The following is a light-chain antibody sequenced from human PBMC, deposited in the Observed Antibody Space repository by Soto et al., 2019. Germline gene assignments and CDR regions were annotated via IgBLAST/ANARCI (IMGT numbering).Light chain of an antibody. V-gene: IGLV2-14*01. Sequence: QSVLTQPASVSGSPGQSITISCTGTSSDVGAYNYVSWYQQHPGKAPELMIYDVSNRPSGVSNRFSGSKSGNTASLTISGLQAEDEADYYCTSYAGSSTYAFGTGTKVT. J-gene: IGLJ1*01. CDR1: SSDVGAYNY. CDR3: TSYAGSSTYA. CDR2: DVS.